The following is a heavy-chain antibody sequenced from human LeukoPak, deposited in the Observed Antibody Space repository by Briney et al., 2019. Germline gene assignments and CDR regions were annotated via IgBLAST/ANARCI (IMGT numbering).Heavy chain of an antibody. CDR1: GGTFSSYA. D-gene: IGHD3-10*01. Sequence: EASVKVSCKASGGTFSSYAISWVRQAPGQGLEWMGGIIPIFGTANYAQKFQGRVTITADESTSTAYMELSSLRSEDTAVYYCARKAGSGSYYYYGMDVWGKGTTVTVSS. V-gene: IGHV1-69*01. CDR2: IIPIFGTA. J-gene: IGHJ6*04. CDR3: ARKAGSGSYYYYGMDV.